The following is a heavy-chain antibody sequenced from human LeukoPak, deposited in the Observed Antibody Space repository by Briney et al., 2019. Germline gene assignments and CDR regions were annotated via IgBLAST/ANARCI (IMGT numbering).Heavy chain of an antibody. J-gene: IGHJ4*02. CDR1: GYTLTELS. CDR3: ATGVYSSGWYQSFDY. D-gene: IGHD6-19*01. V-gene: IGHV1-24*01. Sequence: ASVKVSCKVSGYTLTELSMHWVRQAPGKGLEWMGGFDPEDGETIYAQKLQGRVTMTEDTSTDTAYMELSSLRSEDTAVYYCATGVYSSGWYQSFDYWGQGTLVTVSS. CDR2: FDPEDGET.